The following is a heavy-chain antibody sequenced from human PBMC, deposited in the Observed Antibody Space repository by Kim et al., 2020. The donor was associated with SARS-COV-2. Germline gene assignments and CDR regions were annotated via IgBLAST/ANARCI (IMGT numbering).Heavy chain of an antibody. CDR1: GYTFTGYY. Sequence: ASVKVSCKASGYTFTGYYMHWVRQAPGQGLEWMGWINPNSGGTNYAQKFQGRVTMTRDTSISTAYMELSRLRSDDTAVYYCARAVAGIGGIDYWGQGTLVTVSS. CDR3: ARAVAGIGGIDY. V-gene: IGHV1-2*02. J-gene: IGHJ4*02. CDR2: INPNSGGT. D-gene: IGHD6-19*01.